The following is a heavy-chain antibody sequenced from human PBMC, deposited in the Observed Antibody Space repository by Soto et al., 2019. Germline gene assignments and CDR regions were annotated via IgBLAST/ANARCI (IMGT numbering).Heavy chain of an antibody. CDR2: VDWNSGSM. J-gene: IGHJ6*02. V-gene: IGHV3-9*01. CDR1: GFTFDDYA. Sequence: GGSLRLSFAASGFTFDDYAMHWVRQPPGKGVEWVSSVDWNSGSMAYADSVKGRFTVSRDNARNSLFLQMKFLRGDDTALYYCVKGRGSFLVYFGLDVWGQGTTVTVS. CDR3: VKGRGSFLVYFGLDV. D-gene: IGHD1-26*01.